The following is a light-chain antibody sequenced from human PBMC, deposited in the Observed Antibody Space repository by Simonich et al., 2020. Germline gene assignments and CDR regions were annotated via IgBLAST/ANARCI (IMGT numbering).Light chain of an antibody. J-gene: IGLJ2*01. CDR3: SSYTSSSTLDVV. V-gene: IGLV2-14*03. CDR2: DVC. Sequence: SALTQPRSVSGSPGQSVTISCTGTSSDVGGYNYVSWYQQHPGKAPKLMIFDVCNRHSGGSNRVSGSKSGNTSSLTISVLQAEDEAVYYCSSYTSSSTLDVVFGGGTKLTVL. CDR1: SSDVGGYNY.